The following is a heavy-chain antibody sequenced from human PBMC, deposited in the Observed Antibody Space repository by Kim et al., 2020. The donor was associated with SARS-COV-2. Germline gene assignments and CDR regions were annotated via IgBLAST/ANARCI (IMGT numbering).Heavy chain of an antibody. CDR2: IYYSGST. V-gene: IGHV4-39*01. J-gene: IGHJ4*02. CDR1: GGSISSSSYY. CDR3: ARGAYDYVWGSYRFIDY. Sequence: SETLSLTCTVSGGSISSSSYYWGWIRQPPGKGLEWIGSIYYSGSTYYNPSLKSRVTISVDTSKNQFSLKLSSVTAADTAVYYCARGAYDYVWGSYRFIDYWGQGTLVTVSS. D-gene: IGHD3-16*02.